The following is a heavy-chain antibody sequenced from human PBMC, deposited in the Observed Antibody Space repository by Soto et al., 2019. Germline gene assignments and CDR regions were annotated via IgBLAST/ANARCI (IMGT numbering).Heavy chain of an antibody. CDR2: INHSGST. D-gene: IGHD4-4*01. CDR3: ARFMSDYSNYGVDACDI. Sequence: QVQLQQWGAGLLKPSETLSLTCAVYGGSFSGYYWSWIRQPPGKGLEWIGEINHSGSTTYNPSVKSLVTISVDTHKNQFSLKVSSVSAADTALYYCARFMSDYSNYGVDACDIWGQGTMVTVSS. CDR1: GGSFSGYY. V-gene: IGHV4-34*01. J-gene: IGHJ3*02.